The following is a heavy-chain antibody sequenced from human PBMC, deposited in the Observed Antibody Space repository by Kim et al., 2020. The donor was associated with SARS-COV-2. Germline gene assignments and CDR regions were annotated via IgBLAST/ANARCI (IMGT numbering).Heavy chain of an antibody. Sequence: SETLSLTCTVSGGSISSYYWSWIRQPPGKGLEWIGYIYYSGSTNYNPSLKSRVTISVDTSKNQFSLKLSSVTAADTAVYYCARVHAKANWGPTEEHDAFDIWGQGTMVTVSS. CDR3: ARVHAKANWGPTEEHDAFDI. V-gene: IGHV4-59*01. D-gene: IGHD7-27*01. CDR2: IYYSGST. J-gene: IGHJ3*02. CDR1: GGSISSYY.